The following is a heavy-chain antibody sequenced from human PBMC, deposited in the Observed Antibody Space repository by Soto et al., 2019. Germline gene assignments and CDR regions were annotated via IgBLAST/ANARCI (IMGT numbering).Heavy chain of an antibody. J-gene: IGHJ6*02. Sequence: QPGGSLRLSCAASGFTFSSYGMHWVRQAPGKGLEWGAVISYDGSNKYYADPVKGRFTISRDNSENTLYLKMNSLGAEDTAVYYCAKEKFPSSSSYYYYYGMDVWGQGTTVTVSS. D-gene: IGHD6-6*01. CDR3: AKEKFPSSSSYYYYYGMDV. CDR2: ISYDGSNK. V-gene: IGHV3-30*18. CDR1: GFTFSSYG.